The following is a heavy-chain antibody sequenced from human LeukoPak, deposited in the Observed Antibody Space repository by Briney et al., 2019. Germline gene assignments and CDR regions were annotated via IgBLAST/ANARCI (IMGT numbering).Heavy chain of an antibody. CDR1: GYRFTTYW. J-gene: IGHJ4*02. V-gene: IGHV5-51*01. CDR3: ARRLVGTKYFDY. D-gene: IGHD1-26*01. Sequence: GESLKISCNGSGYRFTTYWIGWMRQMPGKGLEWMGIIYPGDSDTRYSPSFQGQVTISADKSISTAYLQWSSLKASDTAMYYCARRLVGTKYFDYWGQGTLVTVSS. CDR2: IYPGDSDT.